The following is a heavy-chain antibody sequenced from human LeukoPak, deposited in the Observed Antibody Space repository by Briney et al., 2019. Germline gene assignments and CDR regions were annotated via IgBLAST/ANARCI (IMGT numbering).Heavy chain of an antibody. D-gene: IGHD6-13*01. J-gene: IGHJ5*02. CDR1: GGSISSDNYS. CDR2: VYTSGST. CDR3: ARGVIAASRWFDP. V-gene: IGHV4-61*02. Sequence: SETLSLTCTVSGGSISSDNYSWSWIRQPAGKGLEWIGRVYTSGSTNYNPSLKSRVTISVDTSKKQFSLKLSSVTAADTAVYYCARGVIAASRWFDPWGQGTLVTVSS.